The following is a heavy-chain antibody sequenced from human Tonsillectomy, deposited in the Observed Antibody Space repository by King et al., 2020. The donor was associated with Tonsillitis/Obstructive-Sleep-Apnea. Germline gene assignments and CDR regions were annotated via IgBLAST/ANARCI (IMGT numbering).Heavy chain of an antibody. V-gene: IGHV4-4*02. CDR3: ARESANYYDSSGTTTNWFDP. D-gene: IGHD3-22*01. CDR2: IYHSGST. CDR1: GGSISSSNW. Sequence: QLQESGPGLVKPSGTLSLTCAVSGGSISSSNWWSWVRQPPGKGLEWIGEIYHSGSTNYNPSLKSRVTISVDKSKNQFSLKLRSVTAADTAVYYCARESANYYDSSGTTTNWFDPWGQGTLVTVSS. J-gene: IGHJ5*02.